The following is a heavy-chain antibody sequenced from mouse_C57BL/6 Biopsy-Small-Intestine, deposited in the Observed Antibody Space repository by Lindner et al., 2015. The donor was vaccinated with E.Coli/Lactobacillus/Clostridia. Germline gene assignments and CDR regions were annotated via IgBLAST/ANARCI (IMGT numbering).Heavy chain of an antibody. J-gene: IGHJ2*01. CDR1: GYIFTTYG. Sequence: QLQESGAELARPGASVKLSCKASGYIFTTYGISWVKQRTGQGLEWIGEIYPRSGNTYFNEKFKDKATLTADKSSSTAYMELRSLTSEDSAVYFCARWNDGHYGDYWGQGTTLTVSS. V-gene: IGHV1-81*01. D-gene: IGHD2-3*01. CDR3: ARWNDGHYGDY. CDR2: IYPRSGNT.